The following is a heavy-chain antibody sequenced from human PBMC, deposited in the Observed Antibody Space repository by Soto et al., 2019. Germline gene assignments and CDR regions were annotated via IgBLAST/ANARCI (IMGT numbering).Heavy chain of an antibody. J-gene: IGHJ4*02. Sequence: EVQLLESGGGLVQPGGSLRLSCAASGFTFNNYAMTWVRQAPGTGLEWVSAISGGGDTTSYAYSVKGRFTVSRDGSKNSLYLLMSSRRAADTARYYCAKRLGGSGSLTPRVDFWGQGTLVTVSS. CDR1: GFTFNNYA. CDR3: AKRLGGSGSLTPRVDF. D-gene: IGHD3-10*01. CDR2: ISGGGDTT. V-gene: IGHV3-23*01.